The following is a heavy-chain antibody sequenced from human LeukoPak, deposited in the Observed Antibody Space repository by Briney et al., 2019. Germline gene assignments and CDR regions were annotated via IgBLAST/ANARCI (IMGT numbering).Heavy chain of an antibody. CDR1: GYSFTSYW. Sequence: GESLKISCKGSGYSFTSYWIGWVRQMPGKGLEWMGIIYPGDSDTRYSPSFQGQVTISADKSISTAYLQWSSLKPSGTALYYGVRRQYCSTNSCHGGGFDYWGQGTLVTVSS. D-gene: IGHD2-2*01. J-gene: IGHJ4*02. CDR2: IYPGDSDT. V-gene: IGHV5-51*01. CDR3: VRRQYCSTNSCHGGGFDY.